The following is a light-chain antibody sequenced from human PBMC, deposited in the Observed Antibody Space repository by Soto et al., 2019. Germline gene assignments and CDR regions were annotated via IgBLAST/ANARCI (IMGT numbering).Light chain of an antibody. CDR1: SSDVGGYNY. V-gene: IGLV2-8*01. CDR3: SSYAGSNNVV. Sequence: QSALTQPASASGSPGQSVTISCTGTSSDVGGYNYVSWYQQHPGKAPKLIIYEVSKRPSGVPDRFSGSKSGNTASLTVSGLQAEDEADYYCSSYAGSNNVVFGGGTQLTVL. CDR2: EVS. J-gene: IGLJ2*01.